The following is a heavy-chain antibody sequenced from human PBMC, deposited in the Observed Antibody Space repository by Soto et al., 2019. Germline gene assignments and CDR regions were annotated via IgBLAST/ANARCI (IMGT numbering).Heavy chain of an antibody. J-gene: IGHJ5*02. V-gene: IGHV1-18*01. CDR1: GYTFTSYG. CDR2: ISAYNGNT. D-gene: IGHD3-9*01. CDR3: ARVGGFRITIFSPTFPRQTDWFDP. Sequence: GASVKVSCKASGYTFTSYGISWVRQAPGQGLEWMGWISAYNGNTNYAQKLQGRVTMTTDTSTSTAYMELGSLRSDDTAVYYCARVGGFRITIFSPTFPRQTDWFDPWGQGTLVTVSS.